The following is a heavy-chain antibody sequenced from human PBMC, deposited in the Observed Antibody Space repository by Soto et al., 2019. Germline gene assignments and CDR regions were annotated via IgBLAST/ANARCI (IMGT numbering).Heavy chain of an antibody. D-gene: IGHD1-26*01. CDR1: GVSVSSNSAA. J-gene: IGHJ6*02. CDR3: AREEGAPPTYYYYGVDV. CDR2: TFYRSKWYN. Sequence: QVQLQQSGPGLVKPSQTLSLTCAISGVSVSSNSAAWNWIRQSPSRGLEWLGRTFYRSKWYNDYALSVKRRITITPDTSKTQFSLKLNSVTPEYTAVYYCAREEGAPPTYYYYGVDVWGQGTTVSVSS. V-gene: IGHV6-1*01.